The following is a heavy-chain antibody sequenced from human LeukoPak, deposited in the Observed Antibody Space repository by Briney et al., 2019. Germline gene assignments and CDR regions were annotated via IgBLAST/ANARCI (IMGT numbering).Heavy chain of an antibody. J-gene: IGHJ3*02. Sequence: SETLSLTCAVYGGSFSGYYWSWIRQPPGKGLEWIGEINHSGSTNYNPSLKSRVTISVDTSKNQFSLKLSSVTAADTAVYYCARTYYDFWSGYFHTQKSGAFDIWGQGTMVTVSS. V-gene: IGHV4-34*01. CDR2: INHSGST. CDR1: GGSFSGYY. D-gene: IGHD3-3*01. CDR3: ARTYYDFWSGYFHTQKSGAFDI.